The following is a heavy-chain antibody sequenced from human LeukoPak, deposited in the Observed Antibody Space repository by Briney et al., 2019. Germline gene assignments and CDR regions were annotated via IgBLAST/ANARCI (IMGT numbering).Heavy chain of an antibody. J-gene: IGHJ4*02. CDR2: ISYDGTNK. CDR3: ARVGGATAVTMYFEY. Sequence: GGSLRLSCAASGFTFSNYDMHWVRQAPGKGLEWVAVISYDGTNKYYADSVKGRFTISRDNSKSTLYLQMNSLRAEDTAVYYCARVGGATAVTMYFEYWGQGTLVTVTS. D-gene: IGHD1-26*01. CDR1: GFTFSNYD. V-gene: IGHV3-30*03.